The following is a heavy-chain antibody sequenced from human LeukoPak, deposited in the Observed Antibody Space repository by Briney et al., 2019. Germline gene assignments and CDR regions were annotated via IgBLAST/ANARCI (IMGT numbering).Heavy chain of an antibody. V-gene: IGHV3-30*18. CDR2: ISYDGSNK. J-gene: IGHJ4*02. CDR1: GFTFSSYG. D-gene: IGHD1-26*01. CDR3: AKERVGAPDY. Sequence: PGRSLRLSCAASGFTFSSYGMHWVRQAPGKGLEWVAVISYDGSNKYYADSVKGRFTISRDNSKNTLYLQMNSLRAEDTAVYYCAKERVGAPDYWGQGTPVTVSS.